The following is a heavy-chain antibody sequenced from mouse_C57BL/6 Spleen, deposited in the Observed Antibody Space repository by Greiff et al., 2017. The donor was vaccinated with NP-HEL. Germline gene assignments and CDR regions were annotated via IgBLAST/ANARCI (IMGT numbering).Heavy chain of an antibody. D-gene: IGHD1-1*01. CDR1: GYTFTSYG. CDR3: ARMATVERYFDV. V-gene: IGHV1-81*01. CDR2: IYPRSGNT. J-gene: IGHJ1*03. Sequence: QVQLQQSGAELARPGASVKLSCKASGYTFTSYGISWVKQRTGQGLEWIGEIYPRSGNTYYNEKFKGKATLTADKSSSTAYMELRSLTSEDSAVYFCARMATVERYFDVWGTGTTVTVSS.